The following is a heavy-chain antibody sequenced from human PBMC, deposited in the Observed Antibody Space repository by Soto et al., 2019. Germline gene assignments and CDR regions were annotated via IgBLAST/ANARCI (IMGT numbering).Heavy chain of an antibody. CDR1: GFTFSSYG. D-gene: IGHD3-22*01. CDR3: ARDNYYDKSFDY. CDR2: IWYDGSNK. Sequence: VQLVESGGGVVQPGRSLRLSCAASGFTFSSYGMHWVRQAPGKGLEWVAVIWYDGSNKYYADSVKGRFTISRDNSKNTLYLQMNSLRAEDTAVYYCARDNYYDKSFDYWGQGTLVTVSS. V-gene: IGHV3-33*01. J-gene: IGHJ4*02.